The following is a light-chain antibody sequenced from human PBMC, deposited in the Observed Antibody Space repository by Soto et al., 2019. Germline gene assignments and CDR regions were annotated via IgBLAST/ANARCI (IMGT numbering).Light chain of an antibody. CDR1: QSVLYSSNNNNY. J-gene: IGKJ2*01. CDR3: QQYESTPPT. Sequence: DIVMTQSPDSLAVSLGERATINCKSSQSVLYSSNNNNYLAWYQQRPRQPPKLLIYWASTRESGVPDRFSGSGSGTDFTLTITSLQAEDVAVYYCQQYESTPPTFGQWTKLEIK. CDR2: WAS. V-gene: IGKV4-1*01.